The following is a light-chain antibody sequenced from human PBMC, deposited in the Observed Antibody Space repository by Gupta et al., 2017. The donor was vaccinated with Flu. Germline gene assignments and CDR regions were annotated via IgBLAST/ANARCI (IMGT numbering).Light chain of an antibody. CDR3: QQENRWPST. Sequence: NIGTSLTWTQQTPGQAPRLLISGASTRAAGLPVRISSSGSRTALPLTISSWQSEDFAIPACQQENRWPSTFGQGTTVEIK. V-gene: IGKV3-15*01. J-gene: IGKJ1*01. CDR1: NIGTS. CDR2: GAS.